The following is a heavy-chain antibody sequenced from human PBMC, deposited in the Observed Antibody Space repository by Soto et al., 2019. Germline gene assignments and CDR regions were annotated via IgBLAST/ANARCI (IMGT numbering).Heavy chain of an antibody. CDR3: ARTPDYDILPLDY. Sequence: EVQLVESGGGLVQPGGSLRLSCAASGFTFSSYSMNWVRQAPGKGLEWVSYISSSSSTIYYADSVKGRFTISRDNAKNSLYLQMNSLGAEDTAVYYCARTPDYDILPLDYWGQGTLVTVSS. CDR1: GFTFSSYS. V-gene: IGHV3-48*01. D-gene: IGHD3-9*01. CDR2: ISSSSSTI. J-gene: IGHJ4*02.